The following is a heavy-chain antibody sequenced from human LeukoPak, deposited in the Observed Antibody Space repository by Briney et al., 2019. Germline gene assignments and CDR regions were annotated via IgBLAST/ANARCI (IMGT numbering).Heavy chain of an antibody. CDR2: ISSSSSYT. V-gene: IGHV3-11*03. Sequence: GGSLRLSCAASGFTFSDYYMSWIRQAPGKGLEWVSYISSSSSYTNYADSVKGRFTIFRDNAKNSLYLQMNSLRAEDTAVYYCARHPGYGSGSYYNGDYWGQGTLVTVSS. J-gene: IGHJ4*02. CDR3: ARHPGYGSGSYYNGDY. D-gene: IGHD3-10*01. CDR1: GFTFSDYY.